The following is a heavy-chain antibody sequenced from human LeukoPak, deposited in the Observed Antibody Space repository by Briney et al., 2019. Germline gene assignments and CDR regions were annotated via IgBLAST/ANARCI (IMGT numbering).Heavy chain of an antibody. CDR3: ARNYYDSGGYYPDAFDI. D-gene: IGHD3-22*01. Sequence: PGRSLRLSCAASGFTFSSYGMHWVRQAPGKGLEWVAVIWYDGSNKYYADSVKGRFTISRDNSKNTLYLQMNSLRAEDTAVYYCARNYYDSGGYYPDAFDIWGQGTMVTVSS. CDR1: GFTFSSYG. V-gene: IGHV3-33*01. J-gene: IGHJ3*02. CDR2: IWYDGSNK.